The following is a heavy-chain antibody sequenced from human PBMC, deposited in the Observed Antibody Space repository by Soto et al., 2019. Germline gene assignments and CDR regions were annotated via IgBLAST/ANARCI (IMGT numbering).Heavy chain of an antibody. V-gene: IGHV1-69*02. D-gene: IGHD5-18*01. Sequence: QVQLVQSGAEVKKPGSSVKVSCKASGGTFSSYTISWVRQAPGQGLEWMGRIIPILGIANYAQKFQGRVTITADKSTSTDYMELSSLSSDETAVYYCVRGQDTAMVSDWGQGTLVTVSS. CDR2: IIPILGIA. J-gene: IGHJ4*02. CDR3: VRGQDTAMVSD. CDR1: GGTFSSYT.